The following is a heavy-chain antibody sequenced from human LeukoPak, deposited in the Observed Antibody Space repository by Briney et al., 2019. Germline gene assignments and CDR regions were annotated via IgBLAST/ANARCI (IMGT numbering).Heavy chain of an antibody. D-gene: IGHD4-23*01. J-gene: IGHJ4*02. Sequence: GGSLRLSCAASGMTFSRYWMNWVRQAPGKGLEWVSTIGDNGDSTYYADSVKGRFTISRDNSKNTLYLQMNSLRAQDTAVYYCAKYDYGGNPNEYYFDYWGQGTLVTVSS. V-gene: IGHV3-23*01. CDR2: IGDNGDST. CDR1: GMTFSRYW. CDR3: AKYDYGGNPNEYYFDY.